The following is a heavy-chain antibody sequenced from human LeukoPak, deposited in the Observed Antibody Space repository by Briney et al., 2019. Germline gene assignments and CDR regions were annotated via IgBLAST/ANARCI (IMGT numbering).Heavy chain of an antibody. V-gene: IGHV3-7*04. CDR1: GFTFRSFW. D-gene: IGHD3-16*02. Sequence: GGSLRLSCGASGFTFRSFWMSWARQAPGKGLEWVASIKDEGSERYYVDSVRGRFTISRDNAKNSVSLLMNSLRVEDTAVYYCARDRGDYAWGSYRYIPGFDYWGQGTLVTVSS. CDR2: IKDEGSER. J-gene: IGHJ4*02. CDR3: ARDRGDYAWGSYRYIPGFDY.